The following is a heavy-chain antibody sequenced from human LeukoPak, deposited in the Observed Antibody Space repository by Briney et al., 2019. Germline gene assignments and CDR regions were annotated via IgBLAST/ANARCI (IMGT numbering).Heavy chain of an antibody. J-gene: IGHJ4*02. CDR2: IYYSGGT. CDR1: GGSISSSSYY. Sequence: SETLSLTCTVSGGSISSSSYYWGWIRQPPGKGLEWIGSIYYSGGTYHNPSLKSRVTISVDTSKNQFSLKLSSVTAADTAVYYCARGGPIAVAGTGYWGQGTLVTVSS. CDR3: ARGGPIAVAGTGY. D-gene: IGHD6-19*01. V-gene: IGHV4-39*07.